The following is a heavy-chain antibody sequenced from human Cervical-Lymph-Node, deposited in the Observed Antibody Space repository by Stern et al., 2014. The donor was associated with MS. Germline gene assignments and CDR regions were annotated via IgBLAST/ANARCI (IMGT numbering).Heavy chain of an antibody. Sequence: EMQLVESGGVLVKPGGSLRLSCAASGFTFRHYAMNWVRQGPGKGLEWVSRISGSGDTTNYADAVKGRFTMTRDTSENTVYLQMNSLRVEDTALYYCAKDFFGYSTSSGIDYWGQGTLVTVSS. V-gene: IGHV3-23*04. CDR2: ISGSGDTT. J-gene: IGHJ4*02. CDR3: AKDFFGYSTSSGIDY. CDR1: GFTFRHYA. D-gene: IGHD6-6*01.